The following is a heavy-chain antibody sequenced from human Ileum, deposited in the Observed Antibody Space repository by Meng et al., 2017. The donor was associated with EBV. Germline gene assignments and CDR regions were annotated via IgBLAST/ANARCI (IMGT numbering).Heavy chain of an antibody. CDR1: GGSFNDYY. V-gene: IGHV4-34*01. J-gene: IGHJ5*02. Sequence: QERLQQWGTGLLKPSETLSLTCAVYGGSFNDYYWTWLRQPPGKGLEWIGEIDQSGYTKFNPSLSSRATISRDTSNNQFSLRLNSVTAADTALYYCARYGRCNGNSFYCFDPWGQGTLVTVSS. D-gene: IGHD4-23*01. CDR3: ARYGRCNGNSFYCFDP. CDR2: IDQSGYT.